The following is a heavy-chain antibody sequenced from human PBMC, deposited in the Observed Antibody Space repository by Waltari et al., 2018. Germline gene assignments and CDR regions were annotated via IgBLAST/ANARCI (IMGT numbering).Heavy chain of an antibody. D-gene: IGHD6-19*01. V-gene: IGHV3-30-3*01. Sequence: QVQLVESGGGVVRPGGSLRLSCTHSGFTSSQYTMHWVRQAPGKGLEWVAITSHDGANKYYAGSVVGRFTISRDNSKNTVYLQMNSLRVEDTAVYYCARDLGSGWYYFDSWGQGTLVTVSS. CDR1: GFTSSQYT. CDR2: TSHDGANK. CDR3: ARDLGSGWYYFDS. J-gene: IGHJ4*02.